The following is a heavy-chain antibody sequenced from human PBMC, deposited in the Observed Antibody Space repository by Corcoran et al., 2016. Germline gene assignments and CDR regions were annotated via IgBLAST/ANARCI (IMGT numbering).Heavy chain of an antibody. CDR3: ARGLSITMIVVDYGMDV. CDR2: IIPIFGTA. J-gene: IGHJ6*02. V-gene: IGHV1-69*01. CDR1: GGTFSSYA. Sequence: QVQLVQSGAEVKKPGSSVKVSCKASGGTFSSYAISWVRQAPGQGLEWMGGIIPIFGTANYAQKFQGRVTITADESTSTAYMELSSLRSEDTAVYYCARGLSITMIVVDYGMDVWGQGTTVTVSS. D-gene: IGHD3-22*01.